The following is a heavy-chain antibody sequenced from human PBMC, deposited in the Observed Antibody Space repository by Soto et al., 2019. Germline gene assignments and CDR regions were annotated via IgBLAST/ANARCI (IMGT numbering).Heavy chain of an antibody. D-gene: IGHD3-3*01. CDR1: GFTFSSYA. CDR2: ISDSGGRT. V-gene: IGHV3-23*01. Sequence: GGSLRLSCEASGFTFSSYAMSWVRQAPGKGLERVSGISDSGGRTYHADSVRGRFTISRDNSKNTLYLQMNSLRAEDTAVYFCAKALEGVFYYFDYWGQGTLVTVSS. CDR3: AKALEGVFYYFDY. J-gene: IGHJ4*02.